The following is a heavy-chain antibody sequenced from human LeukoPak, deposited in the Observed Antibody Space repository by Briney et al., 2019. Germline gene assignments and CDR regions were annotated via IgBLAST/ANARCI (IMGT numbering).Heavy chain of an antibody. CDR1: GFTFGDYW. V-gene: IGHV3-74*01. CDR3: ARDSRYLPDY. D-gene: IGHD1-14*01. CDR2: IISDGSSA. J-gene: IGHJ4*02. Sequence: GGSLRLSCAASGFTFGDYWMHWVRKAPGKGLVWVSRIISDGSSASYADSVKGRFTSSRDNVKNTLYLQMNSLRAEDTAVYYCARDSRYLPDYWGQGTLVTVSS.